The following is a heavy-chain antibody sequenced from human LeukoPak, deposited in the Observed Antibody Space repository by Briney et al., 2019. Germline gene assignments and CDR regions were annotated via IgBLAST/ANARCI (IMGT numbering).Heavy chain of an antibody. CDR2: INPSGGST. CDR1: GYTFTSYY. CDR3: ERDHARFTYYYYMDV. J-gene: IGHJ6*03. V-gene: IGHV1-46*01. Sequence: ASVKVSCKASGYTFTSYYMHWVRQAPGQGLEWMGIINPSGGSTSYAQKFQGRVTMTRDMSTSTVYMELSSLRSEDTAVYYCERDHARFTYYYYMDVWGKGTTVTVSS. D-gene: IGHD3-10*01.